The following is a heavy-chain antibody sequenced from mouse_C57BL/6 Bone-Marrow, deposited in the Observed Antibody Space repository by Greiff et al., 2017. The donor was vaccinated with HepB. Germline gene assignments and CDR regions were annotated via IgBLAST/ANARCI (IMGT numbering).Heavy chain of an antibody. CDR3: ARLDWGLSWFAY. V-gene: IGHV14-2*01. Sequence: EVKLMGSGAELVKPGASVKLSCTASGFNIKDYYMPWVKQRTEQGLGWIGRFDPEDGETKYAPKFQGKATITADTSSNTAYLPLSSLTSEDTAVYYCARLDWGLSWFAYWGQGTLVTVSA. CDR2: FDPEDGET. CDR1: GFNIKDYY. J-gene: IGHJ3*01.